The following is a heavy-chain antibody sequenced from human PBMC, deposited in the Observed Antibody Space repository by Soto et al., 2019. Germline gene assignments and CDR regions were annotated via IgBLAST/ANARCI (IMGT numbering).Heavy chain of an antibody. CDR2: INHSGST. J-gene: IGHJ4*02. CDR1: GGSFSGYY. V-gene: IGHV4-34*01. D-gene: IGHD3-9*01. CDR3: ALILTGYYFPDY. Sequence: QVQLQQWGAGLLKPSETLSLTCAVYGGSFSGYYWSWIRQPPGKGLEWIGEINHSGSTNYNPSLKSRVTISVDTSKNQFSLKLSSVTAADTAVYYCALILTGYYFPDYWGQGTLVTVSS.